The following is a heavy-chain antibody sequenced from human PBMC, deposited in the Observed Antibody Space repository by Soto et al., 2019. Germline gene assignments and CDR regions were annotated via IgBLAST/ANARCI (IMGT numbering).Heavy chain of an antibody. J-gene: IGHJ4*02. D-gene: IGHD6-13*01. Sequence: SETLSLTCAVSGGSFSSYYWTWIRQPPEKGLEWIGEITHRGSTNYNPSLKSRVTMSVDTSKNQFSLKVNSTTAADTAVYYCARYRREAVAGYTLDNWGQGILVTVSS. CDR3: ARYRREAVAGYTLDN. V-gene: IGHV4-34*10. CDR2: ITHRGST. CDR1: GGSFSSYY.